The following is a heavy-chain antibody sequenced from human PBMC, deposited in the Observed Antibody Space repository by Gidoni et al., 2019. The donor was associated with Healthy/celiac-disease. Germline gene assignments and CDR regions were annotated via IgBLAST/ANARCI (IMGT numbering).Heavy chain of an antibody. V-gene: IGHV3-23*01. J-gene: IGHJ5*02. CDR1: GFTFSSYA. CDR2: ISGSGGST. Sequence: EVQLLESGGGLVQPGGSLGLSCAASGFTFSSYAMSWVRQAPGKGLEWVSSISGSGGSTYYADSVKGRFTISRDNSKNTLYLQMNSLRAEDTAVYYCATHPAEGFDPWGQGTLVTVSS. D-gene: IGHD2-2*01. CDR3: ATHPAEGFDP.